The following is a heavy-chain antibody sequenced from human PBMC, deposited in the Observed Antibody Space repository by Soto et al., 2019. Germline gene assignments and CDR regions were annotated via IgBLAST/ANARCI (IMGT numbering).Heavy chain of an antibody. J-gene: IGHJ5*02. Sequence: QVQLQESGPGLVRPSQTLSLTCTVSGCSVTSGGYYWSWIRHCPGKGLEWIGYIYSSGDTNYNPSLNTRVAMSVYTSKKQLSLQLPSVTVADTAIYYCTREWGTPDTPGYTSWGQGILVTVSS. V-gene: IGHV4-31*03. CDR1: GCSVTSGGYY. D-gene: IGHD1-1*01. CDR2: IYSSGDT. CDR3: TREWGTPDTPGYTS.